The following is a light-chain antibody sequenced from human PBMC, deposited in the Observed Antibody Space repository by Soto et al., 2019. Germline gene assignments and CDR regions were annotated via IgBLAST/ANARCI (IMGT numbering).Light chain of an antibody. J-gene: IGKJ2*01. V-gene: IGKV3-20*01. Sequence: ETVLTQSPGTLSLSPGERATLSCRASQSISSTHLAWYQQKSGQAPRLLIYGASSRATGIPDRFSGSGSGTDFTLTIPRLEPEDFAVYYCHQYGTSDMDTFGQGTKLELK. CDR1: QSISSTH. CDR3: HQYGTSDMDT. CDR2: GAS.